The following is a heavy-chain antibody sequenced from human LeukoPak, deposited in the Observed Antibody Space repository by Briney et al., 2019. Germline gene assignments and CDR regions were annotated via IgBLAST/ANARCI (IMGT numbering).Heavy chain of an antibody. Sequence: SETLSLTCTVSGGSISSGSYYWSWIRQPAGKGLEWIGRIYVSGITQYNSSLKSRVTISVDTSKNQFSLKLSSVTAADTAVYYCARTAFWFDPWGQGTLVTVSS. J-gene: IGHJ5*02. CDR1: GGSISSGSYY. CDR2: IYVSGIT. V-gene: IGHV4-61*10. CDR3: ARTAFWFDP.